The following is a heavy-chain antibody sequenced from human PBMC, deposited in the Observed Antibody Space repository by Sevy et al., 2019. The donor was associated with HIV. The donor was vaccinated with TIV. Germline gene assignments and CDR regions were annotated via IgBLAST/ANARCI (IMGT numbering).Heavy chain of an antibody. CDR3: AREGLPLDY. J-gene: IGHJ4*02. Sequence: GGSLRLSCAASGFTFSSYAMHWVRQAPGKGLEWVAVISYDGSNKYYADSVKGRFTISRDNSKNTLYLQMNSLRAEDTAVYYCAREGLPLDYWGQGTLVTVSS. CDR2: ISYDGSNK. V-gene: IGHV3-30*04. CDR1: GFTFSSYA.